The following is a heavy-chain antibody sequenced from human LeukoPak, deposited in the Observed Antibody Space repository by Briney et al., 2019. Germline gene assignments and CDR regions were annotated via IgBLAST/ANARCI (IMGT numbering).Heavy chain of an antibody. V-gene: IGHV3-7*01. CDR1: GFTFSTRG. CDR3: ARHFWSGVDAFDI. CDR2: IKQDGSEE. Sequence: GGPFSLSCAASGFTFSTRGLSWARKAPGRGREWVANIKQDGSEESYVDSVKGRFTISRDNAKNSLYLQMNSLRAEDTAVYYCARHFWSGVDAFDIWGQGTMVTVSS. D-gene: IGHD3-3*02. J-gene: IGHJ3*02.